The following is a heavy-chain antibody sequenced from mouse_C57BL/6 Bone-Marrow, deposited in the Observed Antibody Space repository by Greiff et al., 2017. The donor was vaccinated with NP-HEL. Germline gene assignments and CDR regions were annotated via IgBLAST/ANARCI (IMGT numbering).Heavy chain of an antibody. CDR3: ASSYDYDVAWFAY. Sequence: EVQLVESGGDLVKPGGSLKLSCAASGFTFSSYGMSWVRQTPDKRLEWVATISSGGSYTYYPESVKGRFTIYRDNAKNTLYLQMSSLKSEDTAMYYCASSYDYDVAWFAYWGQGTLVTVSA. D-gene: IGHD2-4*01. CDR2: ISSGGSYT. J-gene: IGHJ3*01. V-gene: IGHV5-6*01. CDR1: GFTFSSYG.